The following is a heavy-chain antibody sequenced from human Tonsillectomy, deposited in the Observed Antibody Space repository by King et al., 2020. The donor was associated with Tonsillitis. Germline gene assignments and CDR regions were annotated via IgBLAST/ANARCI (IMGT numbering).Heavy chain of an antibody. V-gene: IGHV3-23*04. J-gene: IGHJ6*02. CDR2: ISGSGDST. CDR1: GFTFSSYA. D-gene: IGHD2-8*02. Sequence: VQLVESGGGLVQPGGSLRLSCAASGFTFSSYAMSWVRQAPGKGLEWVSGISGSGDSTYYADSVKGRFTISRDNSKNTLYLQMNSLRAEDTAVYYCSKDRVTGRWSSLDEGPYGMDVWGQGTTVTVSS. CDR3: SKDRVTGRWSSLDEGPYGMDV.